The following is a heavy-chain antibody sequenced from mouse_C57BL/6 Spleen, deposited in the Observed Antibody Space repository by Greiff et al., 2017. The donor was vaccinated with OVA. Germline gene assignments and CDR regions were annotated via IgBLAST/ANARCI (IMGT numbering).Heavy chain of an antibody. V-gene: IGHV1-81*01. J-gene: IGHJ4*01. CDR2: IYPRSGNT. CDR3: ARSPLYYDYDGYAMDY. Sequence: VQLQQSGAELARPGASVKLSCKASGYTFTSYGISWVKQRTGQGLEWIGEIYPRSGNTYYNEKFKGKATLTADKSSSTAYMELRSLTSEDSAVYFCARSPLYYDYDGYAMDYWGQGTSVTVSS. D-gene: IGHD2-4*01. CDR1: GYTFTSYG.